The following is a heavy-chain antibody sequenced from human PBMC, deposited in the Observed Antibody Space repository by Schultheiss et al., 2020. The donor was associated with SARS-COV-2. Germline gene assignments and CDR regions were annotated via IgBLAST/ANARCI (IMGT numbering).Heavy chain of an antibody. J-gene: IGHJ4*02. CDR1: GGSFSGYY. Sequence: SETLSLTCAVYGGSFSGYYWSWIRQPPGKGLEWIGEINHSGSTNYNPSLKSRVTISADSSKNHFSLKVTSVSAADTALYYCARRDSSGSRPDFDYWGQGTLVTVSS. CDR2: INHSGST. CDR3: ARRDSSGSRPDFDY. D-gene: IGHD6-19*01. V-gene: IGHV4-34*01.